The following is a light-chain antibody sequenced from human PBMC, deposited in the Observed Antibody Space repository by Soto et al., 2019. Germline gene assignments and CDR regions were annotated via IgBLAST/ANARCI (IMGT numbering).Light chain of an antibody. CDR1: SSDVGSYNY. Sequence: QSALTQPASVSGSPGQSITISCTGTSSDVGSYNYVSWYQQHPGKAPKLIIYEVSNRPSGVSNRFSGSKSGNTASLTISGLHAEDEADYYCSSYTTSSTWVFGGGTKVTVL. CDR3: SSYTTSSTWV. CDR2: EVS. J-gene: IGLJ3*02. V-gene: IGLV2-14*01.